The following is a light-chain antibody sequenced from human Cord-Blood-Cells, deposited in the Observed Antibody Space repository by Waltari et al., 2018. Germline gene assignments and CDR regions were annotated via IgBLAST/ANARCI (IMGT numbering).Light chain of an antibody. CDR3: SSYTSSSTFYV. J-gene: IGLJ1*01. V-gene: IGLV2-14*01. CDR1: SSDVGGYNY. Sequence: QSALTQPASVSGSPGQSITISCTGTSSDVGGYNYVSWYQQHPDKAPKLMIYEVSNRPSGVSNRFSGSKSGNPASLTISGLQAEDEADYYCSSYTSSSTFYVFGTGTKVTVL. CDR2: EVS.